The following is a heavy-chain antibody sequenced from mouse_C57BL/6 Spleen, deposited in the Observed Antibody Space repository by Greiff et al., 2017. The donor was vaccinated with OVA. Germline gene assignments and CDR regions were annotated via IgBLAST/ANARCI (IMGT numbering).Heavy chain of an antibody. CDR3: ARHPPYYYGSSHPFDY. J-gene: IGHJ2*01. D-gene: IGHD1-1*01. V-gene: IGHV5-17*01. CDR1: GFTFSDYG. Sequence: EVHLVESGGGLVKPGGSLKISCAASGFTFSDYGMHWVRQAPEKGLEWVAYISSGSSTIYYADTVKGRFTISRDNAKNTLFLQMTSLRSEDTAMYYCARHPPYYYGSSHPFDYWGQGTTLTVSS. CDR2: ISSGSSTI.